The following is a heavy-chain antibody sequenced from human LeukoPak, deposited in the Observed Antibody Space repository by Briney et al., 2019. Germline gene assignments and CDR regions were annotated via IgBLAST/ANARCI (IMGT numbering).Heavy chain of an antibody. CDR1: GGTFSSYA. Sequence: SVTVSFTASGGTFSSYAISWVRQAPGQGLEWMGGIIPIFGTANYAQKFQGGVTITADESTSTAYMELSSLRSEDTAVYYCARDRGYSYGSYFDYWGQGTLVTVSS. J-gene: IGHJ4*02. CDR3: ARDRGYSYGSYFDY. V-gene: IGHV1-69*13. CDR2: IIPIFGTA. D-gene: IGHD5-18*01.